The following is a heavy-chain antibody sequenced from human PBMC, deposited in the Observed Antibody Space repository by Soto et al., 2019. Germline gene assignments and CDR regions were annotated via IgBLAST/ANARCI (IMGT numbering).Heavy chain of an antibody. CDR3: ARWWSGSRQGFDP. CDR2: IYYSGST. Sequence: HVQLQESGPGLVTPSQTLSLTCTVSGGSISSGDYYWSWIRQHPGKGLEWIGYIYYSGSTYYNPSLKSRVTISVDTSKNQFSLKLSSVTAADTAVYYCARWWSGSRQGFDPWCQGTLVTVSS. CDR1: GGSISSGDYY. J-gene: IGHJ5*02. D-gene: IGHD3-3*01. V-gene: IGHV4-31*03.